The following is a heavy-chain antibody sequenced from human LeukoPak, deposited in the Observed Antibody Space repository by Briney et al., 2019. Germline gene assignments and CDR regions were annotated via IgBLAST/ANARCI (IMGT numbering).Heavy chain of an antibody. D-gene: IGHD2-15*01. Sequence: ASVKVSCTASGYTFTSYGITWVRQAPGQGLEWMGWISTYNGKTNYAQKLQGRVTMTTDTSTSTAYMELRSLRSDDTAVYYCARTDIVVVVAATPGYFQHWGQGTLVTVSS. J-gene: IGHJ1*01. CDR3: ARTDIVVVVAATPGYFQH. CDR1: GYTFTSYG. CDR2: ISTYNGKT. V-gene: IGHV1-18*01.